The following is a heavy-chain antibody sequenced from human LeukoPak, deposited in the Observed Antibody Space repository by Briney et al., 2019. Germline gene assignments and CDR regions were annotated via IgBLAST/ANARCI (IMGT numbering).Heavy chain of an antibody. J-gene: IGHJ6*02. V-gene: IGHV3-11*01. CDR1: GFTFSDYY. Sequence: GGSLRLSCAASGFTFSDYYMSWIRQAPGKGLEWVSYISSSGSTIYYADSVKGRFTISRDNAKNSLYLQMNSLRAEDTAVYYCARAPYSYGLKWRGMDVWGQGTTVTVSS. CDR3: ARAPYSYGLKWRGMDV. D-gene: IGHD5-18*01. CDR2: ISSSGSTI.